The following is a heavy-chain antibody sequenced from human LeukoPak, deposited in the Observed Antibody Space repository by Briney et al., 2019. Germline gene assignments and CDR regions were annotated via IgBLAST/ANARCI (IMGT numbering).Heavy chain of an antibody. D-gene: IGHD3-22*01. CDR3: ARGYYYDSSGYYYRPHDRLLDY. CDR1: GGSFSGYY. J-gene: IGHJ4*02. Sequence: SETLSLTCAVYGGSFSGYYWSWIRQPPGKGLEWIGEINHSGSTNYNPSLKSRVTISVDTSKNQFSLKLSSVTAADTAVYYCARGYYYDSSGYYYRPHDRLLDYWGQGTLVTVSS. V-gene: IGHV4-34*01. CDR2: INHSGST.